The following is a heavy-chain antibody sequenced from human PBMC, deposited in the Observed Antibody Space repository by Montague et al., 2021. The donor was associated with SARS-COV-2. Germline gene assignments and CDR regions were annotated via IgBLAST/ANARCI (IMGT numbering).Heavy chain of an antibody. CDR3: ARDSYSRSWFKY. D-gene: IGHD6-13*01. J-gene: IGHJ1*01. CDR1: DGPIRSSTYS. CDR2: IDYSGNT. V-gene: IGHV4-39*02. Sequence: SETLSLTCTVPPVSDGPIRSSTYSWGWIRQSPGKGLEWIGSIDYSGNTDYNPSLKSRVTMSEDTSKSQLSLRVRSVTAADTAIYYCARDSYSRSWFKYWGQGTLVTVSS.